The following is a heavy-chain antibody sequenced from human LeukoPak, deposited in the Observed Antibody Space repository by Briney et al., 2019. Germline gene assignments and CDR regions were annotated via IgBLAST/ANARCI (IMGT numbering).Heavy chain of an antibody. Sequence: SETLSLTRAVSGGSISSYYWSWIRQPPGKGLEWIGYIYYSGSTNYNPSLKSRVTISVDTSKNQFSLKLSSVTAADTAVYYCARVMFSVAGTKFDYWGQGTLVTVSS. CDR2: IYYSGST. D-gene: IGHD6-19*01. J-gene: IGHJ4*02. CDR1: GGSISSYY. V-gene: IGHV4-59*01. CDR3: ARVMFSVAGTKFDY.